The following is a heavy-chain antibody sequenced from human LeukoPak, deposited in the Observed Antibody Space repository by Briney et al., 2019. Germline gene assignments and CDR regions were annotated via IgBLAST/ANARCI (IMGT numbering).Heavy chain of an antibody. V-gene: IGHV1-18*01. CDR2: ISAYNGNT. D-gene: IGHD4-11*01. CDR1: GYTFTTYY. CDR3: ARDAYSNLLAHYYYYMDV. J-gene: IGHJ6*03. Sequence: ASVKVSCKASGYTFTTYYITWIRLAPGQGLEWMGWISAYNGNTNYAQKLQGRVTMATDTSTSTAYMELRSLRSDDTAVYYCARDAYSNLLAHYYYYMDVWGKGTTVTVSS.